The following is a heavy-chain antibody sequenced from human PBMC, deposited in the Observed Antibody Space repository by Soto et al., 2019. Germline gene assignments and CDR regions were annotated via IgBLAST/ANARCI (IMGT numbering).Heavy chain of an antibody. CDR3: AKEKGQWPVVWFDP. CDR2: ISYDGSNK. CDR1: GFTFSSYG. Sequence: QVQLVESGGGVVQPGRSLRLSCAASGFTFSSYGMHWVRRAPGKGLEWVAVISYDGSNKYYADSVKGRFTISRDNSKNTLYLQMNSLRAEDTAVYYCAKEKGQWPVVWFDPWGQGTLVTVSS. J-gene: IGHJ5*02. D-gene: IGHD6-19*01. V-gene: IGHV3-30*18.